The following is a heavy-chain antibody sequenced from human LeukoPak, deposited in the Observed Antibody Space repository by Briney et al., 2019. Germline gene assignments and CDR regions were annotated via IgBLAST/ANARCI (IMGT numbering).Heavy chain of an antibody. V-gene: IGHV4-59*01. CDR3: AREKVAVAGRTKYYGMDV. CDR2: INYNGRT. Sequence: SETLSLTCTVSGASLSTYYWTWIRQPPGKGLEWIGYINYNGRTNYNPSLMSRVTISIDTSKNQFSLKLNSVTAADTAIYYCAREKVAVAGRTKYYGMDVWGQGTTVTVSS. CDR1: GASLSTYY. D-gene: IGHD6-19*01. J-gene: IGHJ6*02.